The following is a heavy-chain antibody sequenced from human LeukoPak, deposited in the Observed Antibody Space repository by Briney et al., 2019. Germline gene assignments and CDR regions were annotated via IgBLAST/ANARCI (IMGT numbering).Heavy chain of an antibody. J-gene: IGHJ4*02. Sequence: SETLSLTCTVSGGSITSSTYYWGWIRQPPGKGLEWIASINYSGSTYYNPSLKSRVTTSVDTSKNQFSLKLNSVTAADTAVYYCARQWTYWGQGTLVTVSS. CDR1: GGSITSSTYY. D-gene: IGHD3/OR15-3a*01. CDR2: INYSGST. CDR3: ARQWTY. V-gene: IGHV4-39*01.